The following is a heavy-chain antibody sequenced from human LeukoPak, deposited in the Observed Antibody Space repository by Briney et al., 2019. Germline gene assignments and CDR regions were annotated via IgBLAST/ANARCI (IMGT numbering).Heavy chain of an antibody. D-gene: IGHD3-10*01. Sequence: GRSLRLSCAASGFTFSSYSMNWVRQAPGKGLEWVSSISTSSSYIYYADSVKGRFTISRDNAKNSLYLQMNSLRAEDTAVYYCARDLLGTLVRGPIDYWGQGTLVTVSS. CDR1: GFTFSSYS. J-gene: IGHJ4*02. V-gene: IGHV3-21*01. CDR3: ARDLLGTLVRGPIDY. CDR2: ISTSSSYI.